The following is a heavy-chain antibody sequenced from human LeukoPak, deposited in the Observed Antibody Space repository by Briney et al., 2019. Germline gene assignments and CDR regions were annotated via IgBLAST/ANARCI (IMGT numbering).Heavy chain of an antibody. Sequence: GGSLRFSCAASGFTFDDYAMHWVRQAPGKGLEWVSGISWNSGSIGYADSVKGQFTISRDNAKNSLYLQMNSLRAEDTALYYCAKTQYDSSGSFDYWGQGTLVTVSS. CDR2: ISWNSGSI. CDR1: GFTFDDYA. J-gene: IGHJ4*02. CDR3: AKTQYDSSGSFDY. V-gene: IGHV3-9*01. D-gene: IGHD3-22*01.